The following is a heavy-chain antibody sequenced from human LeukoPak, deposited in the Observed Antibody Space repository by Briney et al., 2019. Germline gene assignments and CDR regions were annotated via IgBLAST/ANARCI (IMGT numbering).Heavy chain of an antibody. CDR1: GFTFSNYW. D-gene: IGHD3-22*01. V-gene: IGHV3-7*01. J-gene: IGHJ4*02. Sequence: PGGSLRLSCAASGFTFSNYWMSWVRQAPGKGLEWVANIKQDGSEKCYVDSVKGRFTISRDNAKNSLYLQMNSPRAEDTAVYYCAREYYYDSSGYYYRGYYFDYWGQGTLVTVSS. CDR3: AREYYYDSSGYYYRGYYFDY. CDR2: IKQDGSEK.